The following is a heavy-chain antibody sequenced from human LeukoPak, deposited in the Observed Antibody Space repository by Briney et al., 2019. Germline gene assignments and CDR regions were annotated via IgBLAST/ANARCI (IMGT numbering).Heavy chain of an antibody. CDR1: GFTFSGSA. CDR3: TRDSGTYNWFDP. D-gene: IGHD1-26*01. Sequence: GGSLRLSCAASGFTFSGSAIHWARQSSGQGLEWVGQIDKKDKGYATATAYAASVKGRFTISRDDSINTAYLQMKSLKTEDTAVYYCTRDSGTYNWFDPWGQGTLVTVSS. V-gene: IGHV3-73*01. CDR2: IDKKDKGYATAT. J-gene: IGHJ5*02.